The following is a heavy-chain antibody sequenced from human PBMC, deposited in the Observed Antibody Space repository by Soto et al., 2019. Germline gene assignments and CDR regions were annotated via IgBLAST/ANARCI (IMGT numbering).Heavy chain of an antibody. J-gene: IGHJ4*02. CDR3: ARGRYGDY. D-gene: IGHD1-1*01. Sequence: QVHLVQSGAEVKKSGASVKVSCKGSGYDFTTYGITWVRQAPGQGLEWMGWISAHNGNTDYAQKLRGRVAVTRDTCAGAEYTELRSMRSDDTDVYYCARGRYGDYWGQVAMVTASS. CDR1: GYDFTTYG. V-gene: IGHV1-18*01. CDR2: ISAHNGNT.